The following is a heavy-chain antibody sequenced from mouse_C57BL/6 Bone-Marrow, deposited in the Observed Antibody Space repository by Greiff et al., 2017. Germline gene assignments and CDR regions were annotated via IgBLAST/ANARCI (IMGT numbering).Heavy chain of an antibody. CDR2: IYPGSGST. Sequence: VKLQQPGAELVKPGASVQMSCKASGYTFTSYWITWVKQRPGQGLEWIGDIYPGSGSTNYNEKFKSKATLTVDTSSSTAYMQLSSLTSEDSAVYYGARRDYGNWFAYWGQGTLGTVSA. CDR1: GYTFTSYW. CDR3: ARRDYGNWFAY. D-gene: IGHD2-1*01. V-gene: IGHV1-55*01. J-gene: IGHJ3*01.